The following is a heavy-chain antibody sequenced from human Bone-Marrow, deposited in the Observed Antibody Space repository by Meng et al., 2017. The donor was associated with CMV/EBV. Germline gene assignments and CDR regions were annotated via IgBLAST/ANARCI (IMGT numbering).Heavy chain of an antibody. J-gene: IGHJ4*02. CDR3: ARDQASPYCGGATDVDY. Sequence: GGSLRLSCAASGFTFRSYAMSWVRQAPGKGLEWVSYISSSGTYIYYADSLKGRFTISRDNAKNSLYLQMNSLRADDTAVYYSARDQASPYCGGATDVDYWGQGTLVTVSS. CDR2: ISSSGTYI. V-gene: IGHV3-21*01. D-gene: IGHD3-10*01. CDR1: GFTFRSYA.